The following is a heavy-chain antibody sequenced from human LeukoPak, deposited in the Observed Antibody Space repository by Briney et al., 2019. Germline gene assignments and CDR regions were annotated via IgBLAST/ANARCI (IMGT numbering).Heavy chain of an antibody. V-gene: IGHV4-4*02. J-gene: IGHJ5*02. Sequence: PLGTLSLTCAVSGGSTRSNNWWSWVRRPPGKGLEWIGEINEVGDTNHNPSLKSRVTTSVDTSKNQFSLKLSSVTAADTAVYYCARRVTSNCFDPWGQGTLVTVSS. CDR2: INEVGDT. CDR3: ARRVTSNCFDP. D-gene: IGHD2-21*02. CDR1: GGSTRSNNW.